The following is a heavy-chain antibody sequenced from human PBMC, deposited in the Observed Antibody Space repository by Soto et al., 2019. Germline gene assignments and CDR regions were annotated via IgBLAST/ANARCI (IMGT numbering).Heavy chain of an antibody. D-gene: IGHD5-18*01. CDR3: ARLHSHGTYGMDV. Sequence: SVKVSCKASGGSFTYTLSWVRQAPGQGLEWMGGIIPIFGTANYAQKFQGRVTIAADESTKTAYMELSTLRSEDTAVYYCARLHSHGTYGMDVWGQGTTVTVSS. CDR1: GGSFTYT. CDR2: IIPIFGTA. V-gene: IGHV1-69*13. J-gene: IGHJ6*02.